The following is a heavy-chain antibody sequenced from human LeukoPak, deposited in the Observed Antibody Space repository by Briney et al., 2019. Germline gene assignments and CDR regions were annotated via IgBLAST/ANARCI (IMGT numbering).Heavy chain of an antibody. Sequence: PGGSLRLSCAASGFTFSSYGMHWVRQAPGKGLEWVAFIRYDGSNKYYADSVKGRFTISRDNSKNTLYLQMNSLRAEDTAVYYCAKVMRGFWSGYDYFDYWGQGTPVTISS. CDR1: GFTFSSYG. CDR2: IRYDGSNK. D-gene: IGHD3-3*01. CDR3: AKVMRGFWSGYDYFDY. V-gene: IGHV3-30*02. J-gene: IGHJ4*02.